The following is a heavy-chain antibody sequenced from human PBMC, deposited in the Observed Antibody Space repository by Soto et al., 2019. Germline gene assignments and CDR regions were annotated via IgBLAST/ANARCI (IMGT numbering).Heavy chain of an antibody. CDR1: SGSISSSNW. CDR3: ARTKAGSVAGTEYFDL. J-gene: IGHJ2*01. V-gene: IGHV4-4*02. D-gene: IGHD6-19*01. CDR2: IYHSGST. Sequence: QVQLQESGPGLVKPSGTLSLTCAVSSGSISSSNWWSWVRQPPGKGLEWIGEIYHSGSTNYNPSLRSRVTISVDNSKNQVSLKLSSETAADTAVYYCARTKAGSVAGTEYFDLWGRGTLVTVSS.